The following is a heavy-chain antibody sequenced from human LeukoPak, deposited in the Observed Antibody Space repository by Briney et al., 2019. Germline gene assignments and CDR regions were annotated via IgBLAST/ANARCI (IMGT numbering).Heavy chain of an antibody. CDR3: ARASGSYYAEGNWFDP. CDR2: INPSGGST. J-gene: IGHJ5*02. CDR1: GYTLTSYY. V-gene: IGHV1-46*01. D-gene: IGHD1-26*01. Sequence: ASVKVSCKASGYTLTSYYMHWVRQAPGQGLEWMGIINPSGGSTSYAQKFQGRVTMTRDTSTSTVYMELSSLRSEDTAVYYCARASGSYYAEGNWFDPWGQGTLVTVSS.